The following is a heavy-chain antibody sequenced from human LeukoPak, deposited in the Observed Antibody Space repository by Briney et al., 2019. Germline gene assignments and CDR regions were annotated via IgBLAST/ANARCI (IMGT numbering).Heavy chain of an antibody. CDR1: GDSVSSNSAA. J-gene: IGHJ4*02. Sequence: SQTLSLTCAISGDSVSSNSAAWNWIRQSPSRGLEWLGRTYYRSKWYNDYAVSVKSRITINPDTSKNQFSLRLSSVTAADTAVYYCARVTGYVMEDYFDYWGQGTLVTVSS. D-gene: IGHD6-13*01. CDR2: TYYRSKWYN. CDR3: ARVTGYVMEDYFDY. V-gene: IGHV6-1*01.